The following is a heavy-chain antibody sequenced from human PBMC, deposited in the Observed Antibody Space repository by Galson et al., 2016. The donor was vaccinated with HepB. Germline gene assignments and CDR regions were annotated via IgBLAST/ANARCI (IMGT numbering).Heavy chain of an antibody. J-gene: IGHJ4*02. V-gene: IGHV3-23*01. CDR1: GFTFSTYA. Sequence: SLRLSCAASGFTFSTYAMTWVRQAPGKGLEWVSVISGSDDYRYYADSVKGRFTISGDNSKNTLYLQMNSLRVEDTAVYYCAKGYGYFDSWGQGTLVTVSS. CDR3: AKGYGYFDS. D-gene: IGHD3-22*01. CDR2: ISGSDDYR.